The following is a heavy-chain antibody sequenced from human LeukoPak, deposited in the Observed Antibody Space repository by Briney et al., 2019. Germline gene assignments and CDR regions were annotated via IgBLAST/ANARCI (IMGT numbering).Heavy chain of an antibody. CDR2: ISAYNGNT. CDR3: ARDRPDGESWFDP. Sequence: ASVKVSCKASGYTFIGYYLHWVRQAPGQGLEWMGWISAYNGNTNYAQKLQGRVTMTTDTSTSTAYMELRSLRSDDTAVYYCARDRPDGESWFDPWGQGTLVTVSS. CDR1: GYTFIGYY. V-gene: IGHV1-18*04. J-gene: IGHJ5*02. D-gene: IGHD2-21*01.